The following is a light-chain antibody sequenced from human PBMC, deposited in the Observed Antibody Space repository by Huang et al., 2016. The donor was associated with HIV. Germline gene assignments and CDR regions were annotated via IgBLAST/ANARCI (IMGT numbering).Light chain of an antibody. CDR3: QHYTSFPWT. V-gene: IGKV1-5*03. Sequence: DIQMTQSSVTLSASVGDRVTITCRASQSIGTWLAWNQQKPGKAPKLLIYEASTLESGVPSRFSGGGSGTEYTLTINSLQPDDFATYYCQHYTSFPWTFGQGTKVE. CDR1: QSIGTW. J-gene: IGKJ1*01. CDR2: EAS.